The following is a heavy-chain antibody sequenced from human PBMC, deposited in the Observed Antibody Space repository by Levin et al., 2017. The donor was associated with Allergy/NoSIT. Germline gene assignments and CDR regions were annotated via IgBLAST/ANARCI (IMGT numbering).Heavy chain of an antibody. Sequence: GESLKISCAASGFTFSTYSMRWVRQAPGKGLEYVSAISGDGDTTFYANSVKGRFTVSRDNSKNTVYLQMGSLRAEDMAVYYCARSGYSGYGSKNYYFDYWGQGTLVTVSS. CDR3: ARSGYSGYGSKNYYFDY. CDR1: GFTFSTYS. D-gene: IGHD5-12*01. V-gene: IGHV3-64*01. CDR2: ISGDGDTT. J-gene: IGHJ4*02.